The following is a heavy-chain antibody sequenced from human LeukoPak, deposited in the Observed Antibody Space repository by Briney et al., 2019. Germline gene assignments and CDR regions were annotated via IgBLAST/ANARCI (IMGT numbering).Heavy chain of an antibody. CDR1: GGSISSYY. CDR2: IYYTGST. V-gene: IGHV4-59*08. D-gene: IGHD3-3*01. Sequence: SETLSLTCTVSGGSISSYYWSWIRQPPGKGLEWIGYIYYTGSTDYNPSLKSRVTISVDTSKNQFSLKLSSVTAADTAVYYCARGGVYYDFWSGYSDSHQDAFDIWGQGTMVTVSS. J-gene: IGHJ3*02. CDR3: ARGGVYYDFWSGYSDSHQDAFDI.